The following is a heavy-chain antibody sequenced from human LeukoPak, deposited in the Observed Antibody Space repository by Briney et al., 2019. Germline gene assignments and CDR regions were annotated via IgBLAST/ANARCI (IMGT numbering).Heavy chain of an antibody. Sequence: ASVKVSCKASGYTFTSYYMHWVRQAPGQGLEWMGIIDPSGGSTSYAQKFQGRVTMTIAKAKSTVYMELSSLRSEDTAVYYCARVVSICGVVPHRMDVWGHGTTVTVS. D-gene: IGHD3-3*01. V-gene: IGHV1-46*01. CDR3: ARVVSICGVVPHRMDV. J-gene: IGHJ6*02. CDR2: IDPSGGST. CDR1: GYTFTSYY.